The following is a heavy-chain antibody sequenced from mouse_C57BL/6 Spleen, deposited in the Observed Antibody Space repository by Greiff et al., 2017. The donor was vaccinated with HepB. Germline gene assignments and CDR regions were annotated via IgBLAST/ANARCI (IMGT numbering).Heavy chain of an antibody. D-gene: IGHD2-3*01. CDR1: GYAFSSSW. CDR2: IYPGDGDT. V-gene: IGHV1-82*01. Sequence: QVHVKQSGPELVKPGASVKISCKASGYAFSSSWMNWVKQRPGKGLEWIGRIYPGDGDTNYNGKFKGKATLTADKSSSTAYMQLSSLTSEDSAVYFCARGGYSLAYWGQGTLVTVSA. CDR3: ARGGYSLAY. J-gene: IGHJ3*01.